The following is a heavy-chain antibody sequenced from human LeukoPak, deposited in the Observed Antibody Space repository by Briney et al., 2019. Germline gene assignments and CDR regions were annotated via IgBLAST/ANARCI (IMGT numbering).Heavy chain of an antibody. Sequence: SETLSLTCTVSGGSISSYYWSWIRQPAGKGLEWIGRIYTGGSTNYNPSLKSRVTMSVDTSKNHFSLKLSSVTAADPAVYYCARPPPSIAARPYHFGNWGHVTLVT. CDR3: ARPPPSIAARPYHFGN. V-gene: IGHV4-4*07. J-gene: IGHJ4*01. D-gene: IGHD6-6*01. CDR1: GGSISSYY. CDR2: IYTGGST.